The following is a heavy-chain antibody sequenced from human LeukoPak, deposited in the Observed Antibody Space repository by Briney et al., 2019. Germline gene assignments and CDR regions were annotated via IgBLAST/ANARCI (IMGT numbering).Heavy chain of an antibody. CDR3: ARDGPYSDSWSGPFAFDM. J-gene: IGHJ3*02. Sequence: GGSLRLSCAASGFTSSTYFMNWVHQAPGKGLEWVSSISTLSTYTHYADSVKGRFTVSRDNAKNSLYLQMNSLRAEDTAVYYCARDGPYSDSWSGPFAFDMWGQGTMVTVSS. V-gene: IGHV3-21*01. CDR2: ISTLSTYT. D-gene: IGHD3-3*01. CDR1: GFTSSTYF.